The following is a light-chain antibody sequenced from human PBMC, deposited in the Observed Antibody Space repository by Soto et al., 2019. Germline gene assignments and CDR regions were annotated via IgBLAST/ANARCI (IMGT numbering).Light chain of an antibody. J-gene: IGKJ3*01. CDR1: QSISSW. CDR3: LQDYNYPLT. CDR2: DAS. Sequence: DIQMTQSPSTLSASVGDRVTITCRASQSISSWLAWYQQKPGKAPKLLIYDASSLESGVPSRFSGSGSGTEFTLTISSLQPDDFATYYCLQDYNYPLTFGPGTKVDIK. V-gene: IGKV1-5*01.